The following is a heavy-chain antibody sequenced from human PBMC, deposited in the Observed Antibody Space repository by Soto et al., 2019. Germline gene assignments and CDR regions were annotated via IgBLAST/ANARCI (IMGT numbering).Heavy chain of an antibody. D-gene: IGHD3-3*01. CDR1: GFTVSSNY. CDR2: FYTGGST. CDR3: VSYDFWSGYSDY. Sequence: EVQLVESGGGLVQPGGSLRLSCAVSGFTVSSNYMSWVRQATGKGLEWVSIFYTGGSTYYSDSVKGRFTISRDNSKNTLYLQMNSLTEGDTAVYYCVSYDFWSGYSDYWGQGTRVTVSS. J-gene: IGHJ4*02. V-gene: IGHV3-66*01.